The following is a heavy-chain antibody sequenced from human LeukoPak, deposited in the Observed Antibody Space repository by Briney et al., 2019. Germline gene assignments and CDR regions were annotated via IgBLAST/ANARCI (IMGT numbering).Heavy chain of an antibody. V-gene: IGHV4-34*01. CDR3: ASDGY. J-gene: IGHJ4*02. Sequence: PSETLSLTCAVYGGPFSGYYWSWIRQPPGKGLEWIGEINHSGSTNYNPSLKSRVTISVDTSKNQFSLKLSSVTAADTAVYYCASDGYWGQGTLVTVSS. CDR1: GGPFSGYY. CDR2: INHSGST. D-gene: IGHD5-24*01.